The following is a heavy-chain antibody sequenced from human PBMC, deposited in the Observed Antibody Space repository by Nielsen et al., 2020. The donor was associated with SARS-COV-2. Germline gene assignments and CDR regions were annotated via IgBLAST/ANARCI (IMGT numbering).Heavy chain of an antibody. CDR2: INSDGSST. CDR1: GFTFSSYW. V-gene: IGHV3-74*01. CDR3: ANLPAAGVVT. D-gene: IGHD6-13*01. J-gene: IGHJ4*02. Sequence: GESLKISCAASGFTFSSYWMHWVRQAPGKGLVWVSRINSDGSSTSYADSVKGRFTISRDNAKNSPYLQMNSLRAEDTALYYCANLPAAGVVTWGQGTLVTVSS.